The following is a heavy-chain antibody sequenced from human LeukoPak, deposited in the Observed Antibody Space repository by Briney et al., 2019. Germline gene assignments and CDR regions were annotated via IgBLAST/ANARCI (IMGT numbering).Heavy chain of an antibody. J-gene: IGHJ3*02. CDR1: GYSFTSHW. CDR2: VYPDDSDT. V-gene: IGHV5-51*01. Sequence: GESLKISCKVSGYSFTSHWIAWVRQMPGRGLEWMGIVYPDDSDTIYNPSFQGQVTLSADKSINTAYLQWSSLRASDTAIYYCARQRGEGILNVIRTLKDLRSRGAFDIWGQGTVVTVSS. CDR3: ARQRGEGILNVIRTLKDLRSRGAFDI. D-gene: IGHD3-16*01.